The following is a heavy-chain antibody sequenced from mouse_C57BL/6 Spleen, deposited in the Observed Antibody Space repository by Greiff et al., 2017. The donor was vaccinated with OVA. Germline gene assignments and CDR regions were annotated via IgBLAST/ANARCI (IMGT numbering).Heavy chain of an antibody. Sequence: EVQRVESGPGLVKPSQSLSLTCSVTGYSITSGYYWNWIRQFPGNKLEWMGYISYDGSNNYNPSLKNRISITRDTSKNQFFLKLNSVTTEDTATYYCARDSNRYFDVWGTGTTVTVSS. J-gene: IGHJ1*03. CDR3: ARDSNRYFDV. V-gene: IGHV3-6*01. CDR1: GYSITSGYY. D-gene: IGHD2-5*01. CDR2: ISYDGSN.